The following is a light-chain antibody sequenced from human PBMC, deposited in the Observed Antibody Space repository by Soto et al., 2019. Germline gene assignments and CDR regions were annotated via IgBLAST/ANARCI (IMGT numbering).Light chain of an antibody. CDR2: EVT. J-gene: IGLJ1*01. Sequence: QSALTQPPSAAGAPGQSVPISFPGTIRAVGGFNYVSWYQQHPGKAPKLLIYEVTKRPSGVPDRFSGSKSGNTASLTVSRVQAEDEADYYCSSYAGGYNEVFGTGTKVTVL. CDR3: SSYAGGYNEV. V-gene: IGLV2-8*01. CDR1: IRAVGGFNY.